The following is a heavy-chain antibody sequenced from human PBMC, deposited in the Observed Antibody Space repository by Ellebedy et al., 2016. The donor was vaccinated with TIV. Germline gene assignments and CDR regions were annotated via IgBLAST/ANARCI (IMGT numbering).Heavy chain of an antibody. CDR2: INHSGST. J-gene: IGHJ6*03. D-gene: IGHD2-2*02. Sequence: SETLSLTXAVYGGSFSGYYWSWIRQPPGKGLEWIGEINHSGSTNYNPSLKSRVTISVDTSKNQFSLKLSSVTAADTAVYYCARGGHIVVVPAEIPYYYYMDVWGKGTTVTVSS. CDR3: ARGGHIVVVPAEIPYYYYMDV. V-gene: IGHV4-34*01. CDR1: GGSFSGYY.